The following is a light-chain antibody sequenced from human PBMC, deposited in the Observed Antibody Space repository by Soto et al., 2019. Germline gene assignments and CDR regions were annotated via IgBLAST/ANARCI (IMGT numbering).Light chain of an antibody. CDR2: ATS. V-gene: IGKV1-39*01. J-gene: IGKJ5*01. Sequence: DVQMTQYPSSLSASVGDRVIITCRASQSIRGYLNWYQKKPGKAPKVLIYATSSLQSGVPLRFSGSGSETYFTLTISTLQPEDFATYYCQQSYSIPITFGQGTRLEIK. CDR1: QSIRGY. CDR3: QQSYSIPIT.